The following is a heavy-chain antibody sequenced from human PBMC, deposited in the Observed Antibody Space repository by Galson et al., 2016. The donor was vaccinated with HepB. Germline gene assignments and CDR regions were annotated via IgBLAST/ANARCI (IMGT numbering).Heavy chain of an antibody. V-gene: IGHV4-39*06. Sequence: SETLSLTCTVSGDSVTNSPFHWAWIRQPAGKGLEWIGTISYSGSAYYNSSLKSRLSISIDPSNNQFPLMLSSETAADTAMYFCAKASRIEPYTSGWYFFDSWGQGILVTVSS. CDR3: AKASRIEPYTSGWYFFDS. J-gene: IGHJ4*02. CDR1: GDSVTNSPFH. D-gene: IGHD6-19*01. CDR2: ISYSGSA.